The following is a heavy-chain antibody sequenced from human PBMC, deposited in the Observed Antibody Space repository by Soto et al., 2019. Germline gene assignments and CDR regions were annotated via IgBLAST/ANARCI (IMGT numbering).Heavy chain of an antibody. J-gene: IGHJ6*02. CDR1: GFTFSSYG. Sequence: QVQLVESGGGVVQPGRSLRLSCAASGFTFSSYGMHWVRQAPGKGLEWVAVIWYDGSNKYYADSVKGRFTISRDNSKNTLYLQMNSLRAEDTAVYYWASGYCSGGSCYSYYYYGMDVWGQGTTVTVSS. CDR2: IWYDGSNK. CDR3: ASGYCSGGSCYSYYYYGMDV. V-gene: IGHV3-33*01. D-gene: IGHD2-15*01.